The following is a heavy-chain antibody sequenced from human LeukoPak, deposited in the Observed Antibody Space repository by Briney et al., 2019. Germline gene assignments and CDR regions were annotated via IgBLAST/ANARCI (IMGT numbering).Heavy chain of an antibody. CDR1: GGSISSYY. Sequence: PSETLSLTCTVSGGSISSYYWSWIRQPPGKGLEWIGYIYYSGSTNYNPSLKSRVTISVDTSKNQFSLKLSSVTAADTAVYCCARHRPPTGLAVARRRILVDYGMDVWGQGTTVTVSS. CDR3: ARHRPPTGLAVARRRILVDYGMDV. CDR2: IYYSGST. V-gene: IGHV4-59*08. D-gene: IGHD6-19*01. J-gene: IGHJ6*02.